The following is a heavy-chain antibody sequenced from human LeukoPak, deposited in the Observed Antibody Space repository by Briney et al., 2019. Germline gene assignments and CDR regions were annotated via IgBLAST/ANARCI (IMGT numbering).Heavy chain of an antibody. CDR1: SGSISTSNYY. J-gene: IGHJ6*03. CDR3: ARTQEAGYSSGRYDSYHYYYMDV. CDR2: IFYSGST. D-gene: IGHD6-19*01. V-gene: IGHV4-39*07. Sequence: PSETLSLTCTVSSGSISTSNYYWGWVRQPPGKALEWIGNIFYSGSTYYSPSLKSRVTISLDTSRNQFSLKLNSVTAADTAVYFCARTQEAGYSSGRYDSYHYYYMDVWGKGTTVTISS.